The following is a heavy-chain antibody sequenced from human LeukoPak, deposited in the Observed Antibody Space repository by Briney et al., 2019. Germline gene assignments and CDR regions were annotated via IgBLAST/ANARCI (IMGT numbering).Heavy chain of an antibody. CDR3: ARDHALITIFGVLNWFDP. Sequence: RTSQTLSLTCTVSGGSISSGSYYWSWIRQPAGKGLEWIGRIYTSGSTNYNPSLKSRVTISVDTSRNQFSLKLSSVTAADTAVYYCARDHALITIFGVLNWFDPWGQGTLVTVSS. V-gene: IGHV4-61*02. J-gene: IGHJ5*02. CDR1: GGSISSGSYY. CDR2: IYTSGST. D-gene: IGHD3-3*01.